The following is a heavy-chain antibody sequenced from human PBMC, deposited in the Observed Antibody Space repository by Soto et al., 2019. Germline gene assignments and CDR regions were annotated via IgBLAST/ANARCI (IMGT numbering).Heavy chain of an antibody. Sequence: QVQLVQSGAEVKKPGSSVKVSCKASGGTFSSYTISWVRQAPGQGLEWMGRIIPILGIANYAQKFQGRVTITADKSTSPAYMELSSLRSEDTAVYYCARDQGVGDYGDPDLDYWGQGTLVTVSS. V-gene: IGHV1-69*08. D-gene: IGHD4-17*01. CDR2: IIPILGIA. J-gene: IGHJ4*02. CDR3: ARDQGVGDYGDPDLDY. CDR1: GGTFSSYT.